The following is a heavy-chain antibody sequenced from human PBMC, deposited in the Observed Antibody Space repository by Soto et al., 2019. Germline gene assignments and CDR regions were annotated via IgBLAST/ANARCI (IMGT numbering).Heavy chain of an antibody. Sequence: QVQLVQSGAEVKKPGSSVKVSCKASGGTFSSYAISWVRQAPGQGLEWMGGIIPIFGTANYAQKFQGRVTITADESTSTGYMELSSLRSEDTAGYYCARDRGDYGDYYYGMDVWGQGATVTVSS. CDR3: ARDRGDYGDYYYGMDV. D-gene: IGHD4-17*01. V-gene: IGHV1-69*01. CDR1: GGTFSSYA. J-gene: IGHJ6*02. CDR2: IIPIFGTA.